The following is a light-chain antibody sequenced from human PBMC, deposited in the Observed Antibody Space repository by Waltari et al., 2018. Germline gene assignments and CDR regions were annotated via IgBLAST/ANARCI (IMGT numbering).Light chain of an antibody. CDR2: DVY. V-gene: IGKV3-11*01. CDR3: QQRSEWPIT. CDR1: QSVGSQ. Sequence: DIVLTQSPFTLSASPGERVNPSSRASQSVGSQLAGYQQKAGQAPRLLIHDVYNRAAGIPARFSGSGSGTDFSLTINSPEPEDSAVYFCQQRSEWPITFGGGTKVEIK. J-gene: IGKJ4*01.